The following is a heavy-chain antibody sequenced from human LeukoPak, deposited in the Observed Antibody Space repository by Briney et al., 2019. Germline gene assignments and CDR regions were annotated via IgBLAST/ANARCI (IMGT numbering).Heavy chain of an antibody. CDR1: GFTLSSHT. CDR2: ISTNDI. V-gene: IGHV3-21*01. Sequence: GSLRLSCAASGFTLSSHTMNWVRQAPGRGLEWVSAISTNDIQYADSVKGRFTISRDNAKNSLYLQMDSLRAEDTAVYYCASLPTAASYMDVWGKGTTVTVSS. D-gene: IGHD6-25*01. J-gene: IGHJ6*03. CDR3: ASLPTAASYMDV.